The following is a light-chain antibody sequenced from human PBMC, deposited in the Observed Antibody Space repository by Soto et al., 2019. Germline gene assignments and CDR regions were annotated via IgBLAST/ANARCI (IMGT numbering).Light chain of an antibody. CDR3: SSDTRSSTYV. CDR1: SSDVGGYNY. J-gene: IGLJ1*01. V-gene: IGLV2-14*01. CDR2: EVS. Sequence: QSVLTQPASVSGSPGQSITISCTGTSSDVGGYNYVSWYQQHPGKAPKLMIYEVSNRPSGVSNRFSGSKSGNTASLTISGLQAEDEADYHCSSDTRSSTYVFGNGTKVTV.